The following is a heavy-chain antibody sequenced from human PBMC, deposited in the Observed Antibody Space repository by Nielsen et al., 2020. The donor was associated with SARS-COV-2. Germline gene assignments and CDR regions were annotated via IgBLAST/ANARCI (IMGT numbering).Heavy chain of an antibody. CDR3: ATGLGSGYYNY. Sequence: APVKVSCKGSGFTFSRHDHGITWVRQAPGPGLEWMGWVSAYNGNTNNAQKFQGRVTMTIDTSTSTAYVELRSLRSDDTAVYYCATGLGSGYYNYWGQGSLVTVSS. CDR2: VSAYNGNT. CDR1: GFTFSRHD. J-gene: IGHJ4*02. D-gene: IGHD6-25*01. V-gene: IGHV1-18*04.